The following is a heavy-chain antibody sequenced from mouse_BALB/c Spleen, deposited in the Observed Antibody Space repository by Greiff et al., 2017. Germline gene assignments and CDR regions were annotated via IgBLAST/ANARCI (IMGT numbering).Heavy chain of an antibody. CDR2: ILPGSGST. CDR1: GYTFSSYW. V-gene: IGHV1-9*01. D-gene: IGHD2-3*01. Sequence: VQLQQSGAELMKPGASVKISCKATGYTFSSYWIEWVKQRPGHGLEWIGEILPGSGSTNYNEKFKGKATFTADTSSNTAYMQLSSLTSEDSAVYYCARGGIYDGYYYAMDYWGQGTSVTVSS. CDR3: ARGGIYDGYYYAMDY. J-gene: IGHJ4*01.